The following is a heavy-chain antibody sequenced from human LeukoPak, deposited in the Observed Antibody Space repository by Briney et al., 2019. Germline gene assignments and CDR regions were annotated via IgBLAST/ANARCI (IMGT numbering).Heavy chain of an antibody. CDR3: ARGDSSGYPFDY. CDR1: GGTFSSYA. Sequence: SEKVSCKASGGTFSSYAISWVRQAPGQGLEWMGGIIPIFGTANYAQKFQGRVTITTDESTSTAYMELSSLRSEDTAVYYCARGDSSGYPFDYWGQGTLVTVSS. CDR2: IIPIFGTA. J-gene: IGHJ4*02. V-gene: IGHV1-69*05. D-gene: IGHD3-22*01.